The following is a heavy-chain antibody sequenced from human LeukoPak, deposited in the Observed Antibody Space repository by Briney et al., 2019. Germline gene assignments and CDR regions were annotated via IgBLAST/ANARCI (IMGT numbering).Heavy chain of an antibody. CDR3: ARLRWSSSLMTYYYYYMDV. J-gene: IGHJ6*03. V-gene: IGHV5-51*01. CDR1: GYSFTSYW. CDR2: IYPGDSDT. Sequence: GESLKISCKGSGYSFTSYWIGWVRQMPGKGLEWMGTIYPGDSDTRYSPSFQGQVTISADKSISTAYLQWSSLKASDTAMYYCARLRWSSSLMTYYYYYMDVWGKGTTVTVSS. D-gene: IGHD6-6*01.